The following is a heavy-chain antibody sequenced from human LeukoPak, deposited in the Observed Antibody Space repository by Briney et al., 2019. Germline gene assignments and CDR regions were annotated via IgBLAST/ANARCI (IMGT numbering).Heavy chain of an antibody. CDR1: GGSFSGYY. Sequence: SETLSLTCAVYGGSFSGYYWSWIRQPPGKGLEWIGEINHSGSTNYNPSLKSRVTISVDTSKNQFSLKLSSVTAADTAVYYCARRGVRGVIIHQVDYWGQGTLVTVSS. D-gene: IGHD3-10*01. CDR2: INHSGST. CDR3: ARRGVRGVIIHQVDY. V-gene: IGHV4-34*01. J-gene: IGHJ4*02.